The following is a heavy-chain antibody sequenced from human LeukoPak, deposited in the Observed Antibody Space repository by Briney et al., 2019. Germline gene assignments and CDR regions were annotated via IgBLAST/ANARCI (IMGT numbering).Heavy chain of an antibody. CDR3: ARRRYDFWSGYGYYYYMDV. V-gene: IGHV4-39*01. D-gene: IGHD3-3*01. Sequence: SSETLSLTCTVSGGSISSSSYYWGWIRQPPGKGLEWIGSIYYSGSTYYNPSLKSRVTISVDTSKNQFSLKLSSVTAADTAVYYCARRRYDFWSGYGYYYYMDVWGKGTTVTVSS. CDR1: GGSISSSSYY. CDR2: IYYSGST. J-gene: IGHJ6*03.